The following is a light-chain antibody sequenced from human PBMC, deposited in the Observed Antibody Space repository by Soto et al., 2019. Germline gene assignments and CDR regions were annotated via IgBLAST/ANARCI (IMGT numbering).Light chain of an antibody. Sequence: QLVLTQSPSASASLGASVKLTCTLSSGHSSYAIAWHQQQPEKGPRYLMKLNSDGSHSKGDGIPDRFSGSSSGAERYLTISSLQSEDEADYYCQTWVTGPVVFGGGTQLTVL. J-gene: IGLJ2*01. V-gene: IGLV4-69*01. CDR3: QTWVTGPVV. CDR2: LNSDGSH. CDR1: SGHSSYA.